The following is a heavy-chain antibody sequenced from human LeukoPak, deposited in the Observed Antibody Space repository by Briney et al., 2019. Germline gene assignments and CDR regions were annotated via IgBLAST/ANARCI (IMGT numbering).Heavy chain of an antibody. V-gene: IGHV4-39*06. D-gene: IGHD3-10*01. J-gene: IGHJ4*02. Sequence: SETLSLTCTVSRGSMSGYNFYWGWIRQPPGKGLEFIGSIYYTGTAYDNPSLKTRVSISVDTSKGQVALRLNSVPAADTAVYFCARAVRGISGSFDSWGQGMLVTVSS. CDR3: ARAVRGISGSFDS. CDR2: IYYTGTA. CDR1: RGSMSGYNFY.